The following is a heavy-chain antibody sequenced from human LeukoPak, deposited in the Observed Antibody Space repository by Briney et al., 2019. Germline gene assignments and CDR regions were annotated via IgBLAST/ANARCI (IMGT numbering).Heavy chain of an antibody. D-gene: IGHD1-1*01. CDR3: ARGLYNTYPEDY. Sequence: ASVKVSCKTPGYTFTSYYLHCVRQAPGQGLEWMGWISPSTGATKYARKFQGRVAMTRDTSISIAYMELSRLRSDDTAVYYCARGLYNTYPEDYWGQGTLVTVSS. J-gene: IGHJ4*02. CDR1: GYTFTSYY. CDR2: ISPSTGAT. V-gene: IGHV1-2*02.